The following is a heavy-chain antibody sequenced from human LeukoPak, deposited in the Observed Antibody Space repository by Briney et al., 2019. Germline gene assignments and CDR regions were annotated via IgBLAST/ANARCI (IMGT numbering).Heavy chain of an antibody. D-gene: IGHD3-22*01. J-gene: IGHJ3*01. V-gene: IGHV3-30*04. Sequence: GRTLRLSCSASGFTSSYYAIHWVRQAPGKGLEWVAVISFDDSDKKFADSVRGRFSISRDKLNNTVFLQMDSLRAEDTAVYYCARDLNTYYYDSSGNYAHAFDVWGQGTMVTVSS. CDR2: ISFDDSDK. CDR3: ARDLNTYYYDSSGNYAHAFDV. CDR1: GFTSSYYA.